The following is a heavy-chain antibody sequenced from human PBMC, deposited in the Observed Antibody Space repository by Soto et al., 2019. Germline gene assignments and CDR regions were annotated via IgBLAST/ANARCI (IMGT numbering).Heavy chain of an antibody. J-gene: IGHJ4*02. CDR1: GFTFSSYS. V-gene: IGHV3-21*01. CDR3: ARVPPPPTAMVTLVYYFDY. Sequence: PGGSLRLSCAASGFTFSSYSMNWVRQAPGKGLEWVSSISSSSYIYYADSVKGRFTISRDNAKNSLYLQMNSLRAEDTAVYYCARVPPPPTAMVTLVYYFDYWGQGTLVTVSS. D-gene: IGHD5-18*01. CDR2: ISSSSYI.